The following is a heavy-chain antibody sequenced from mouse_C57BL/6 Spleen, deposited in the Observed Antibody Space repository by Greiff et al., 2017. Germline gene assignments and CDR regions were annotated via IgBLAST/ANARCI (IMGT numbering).Heavy chain of an antibody. CDR3: TGTTVVAFDY. CDR1: GYTFTDYE. V-gene: IGHV1-15*01. J-gene: IGHJ2*01. Sequence: VQLVESGAELVRPGASVTLSCKASGYTFTDYEMHWVKQTPVHGLEWIGAIDPETGGTAYNQKFKGKAILTADKSSSTAYMELRSLTSEDSAVYYCTGTTVVAFDYWGQGTTLTVSS. CDR2: IDPETGGT. D-gene: IGHD1-1*01.